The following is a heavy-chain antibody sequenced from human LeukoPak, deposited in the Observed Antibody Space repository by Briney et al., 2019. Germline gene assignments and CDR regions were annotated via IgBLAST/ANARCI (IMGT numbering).Heavy chain of an antibody. CDR3: VRDQPYYFGFGDY. D-gene: IGHD2/OR15-2a*01. Sequence: GRSLRLSCAAPGFTFSNFGMHWVRQAPGKGLEWVAVVWYDGTTKYSGDSVEGRFTISRDNSKNTLYLQMDSLRAEDTAVYYCVRDQPYYFGFGDYWGQRTLVTVSS. V-gene: IGHV3-33*01. CDR1: GFTFSNFG. J-gene: IGHJ4*02. CDR2: VWYDGTTK.